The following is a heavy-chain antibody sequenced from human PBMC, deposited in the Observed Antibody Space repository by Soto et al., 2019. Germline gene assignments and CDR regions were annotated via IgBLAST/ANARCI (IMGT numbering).Heavy chain of an antibody. J-gene: IGHJ6*02. Sequence: GASVKVSCKASGYTFSSYGISWVRQAPGQGLEWMGWISAYNDDTNYAQILQGRVTLTTDASTSTAYMELRSLRSDDTAVYYCARERRDAYNLSYGLDGWGQGTTVTVSS. CDR2: ISAYNDDT. CDR1: GYTFSSYG. D-gene: IGHD1-1*01. V-gene: IGHV1-18*01. CDR3: ARERRDAYNLSYGLDG.